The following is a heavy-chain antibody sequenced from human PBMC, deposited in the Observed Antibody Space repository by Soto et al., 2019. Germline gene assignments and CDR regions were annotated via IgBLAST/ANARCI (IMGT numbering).Heavy chain of an antibody. D-gene: IGHD1-26*01. Sequence: EVQLLESGGGLVQPGGSLRLSCAASGFTFSSYAMSWVRQAPGKGLEWVSTISASGGSTYYADAVKGRFTISRDNSKNTLYLERSRRRAEDTAVCYCAKERWEGDGMGVWGQGTAVTVSS. V-gene: IGHV3-23*01. CDR1: GFTFSSYA. CDR3: AKERWEGDGMGV. J-gene: IGHJ6*02. CDR2: ISASGGST.